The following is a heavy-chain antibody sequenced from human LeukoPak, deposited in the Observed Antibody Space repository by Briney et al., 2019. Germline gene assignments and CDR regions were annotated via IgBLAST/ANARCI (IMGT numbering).Heavy chain of an antibody. CDR2: INHSGRT. J-gene: IGHJ4*02. D-gene: IGHD2/OR15-2a*01. CDR3: ARDPCSTINCPLRF. Sequence: PSETLSLTCAVYGGSLSGSYCTWIRQSPEKGLEWIGEINHSGRTNYNPSLESRATISVDTSNNQFSPKLRSVTAADTAVYYCARDPCSTINCPLRFWGQGTLVTVFS. CDR1: GGSLSGSY. V-gene: IGHV4-34*01.